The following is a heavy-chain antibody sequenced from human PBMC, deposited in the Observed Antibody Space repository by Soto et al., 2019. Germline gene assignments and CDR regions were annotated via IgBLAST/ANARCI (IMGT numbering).Heavy chain of an antibody. D-gene: IGHD1-7*01. V-gene: IGHV3-53*04. CDR2: IYSGGST. CDR3: ARDLTGTTSFDY. J-gene: IGHJ4*02. CDR1: GFSDSSKY. Sequence: GGSKRLSCAASGFSDSSKYVSWVRKTPGKGLEWVSVIYSGGSTYYADSVKGRFTISRHNSKNTLYLQMNSLRAEDTAEYYCARDLTGTTSFDYWGQGTLVTVSS.